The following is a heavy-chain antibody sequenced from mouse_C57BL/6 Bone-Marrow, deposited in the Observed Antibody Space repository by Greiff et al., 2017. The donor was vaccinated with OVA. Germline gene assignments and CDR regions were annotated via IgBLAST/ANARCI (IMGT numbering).Heavy chain of an antibody. J-gene: IGHJ4*01. CDR2: ISNGGGST. V-gene: IGHV5-12*01. CDR3: ARHDGSSYDYAMDY. Sequence: EVQVVESGGGLVQPGGSLKLSCAASGFTFSDYYMYWVRQTPEKRLEWVAYISNGGGSTYYPDTVKGRFTISRDNAKNTLYLQMSRLKSEDTAMYYCARHDGSSYDYAMDYWGQGTSVTVSS. CDR1: GFTFSDYY. D-gene: IGHD1-1*01.